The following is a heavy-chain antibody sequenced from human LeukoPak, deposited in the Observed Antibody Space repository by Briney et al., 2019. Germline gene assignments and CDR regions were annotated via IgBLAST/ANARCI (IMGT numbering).Heavy chain of an antibody. D-gene: IGHD3-22*01. CDR1: GGSISSYY. V-gene: IGHV4-59*01. CDR2: IYYSGST. Sequence: SETLSLTCTVSGGSISSYYWSWIRQPPGKGLEWIGYIYYSGSTNYNPSLKSRVTISVDTSKNQISLKLSSVTAADTAVYYCARGLYYYDSSGYRYWGQGTLVTVSS. J-gene: IGHJ4*02. CDR3: ARGLYYYDSSGYRY.